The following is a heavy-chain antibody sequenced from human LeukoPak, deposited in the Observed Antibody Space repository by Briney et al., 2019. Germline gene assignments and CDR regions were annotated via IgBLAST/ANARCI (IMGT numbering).Heavy chain of an antibody. D-gene: IGHD3-10*01. Sequence: GRSLRLSCSTSGFTFDDYAMHWVRQAPGKGPEWVSGISWNSGSIGYADSVKGRFTISRDNAKNSLYLQMNSLRAEDTALYYCAKDVERFGELRHFDYWGQGTLVTVSS. V-gene: IGHV3-9*01. J-gene: IGHJ4*02. CDR1: GFTFDDYA. CDR2: ISWNSGSI. CDR3: AKDVERFGELRHFDY.